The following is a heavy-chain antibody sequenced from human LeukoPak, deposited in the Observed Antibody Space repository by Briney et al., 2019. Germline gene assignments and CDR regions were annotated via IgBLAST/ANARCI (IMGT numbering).Heavy chain of an antibody. V-gene: IGHV3-30*04. CDR1: KFIFSNYG. CDR3: VREGRILGYCSAGDCVGTIDY. CDR2: ISHDGSNK. D-gene: IGHD2-15*01. J-gene: IGHJ4*02. Sequence: GRSLRLSCAASKFIFSNYGMHWVRQAPGKGLEWVSLISHDGSNKDYADSVKGRFTISRDNSKNTMYLQMNSLRAEDTAVYYCVREGRILGYCSAGDCVGTIDYWGQGTLVTVSS.